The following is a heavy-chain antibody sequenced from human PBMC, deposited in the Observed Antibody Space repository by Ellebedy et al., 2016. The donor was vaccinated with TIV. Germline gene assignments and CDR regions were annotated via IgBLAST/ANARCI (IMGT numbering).Heavy chain of an antibody. V-gene: IGHV1-69*06. Sequence: SVKVSCXASGGTFSSYAISWVRQAPGQGLEWMGGIIPIFGTANYAQKFQGRVTITADKSTSTAYMELSSLRSEDTAVYYCARDKEGSWTFDIWGQGTMVTVSS. CDR1: GGTFSSYA. J-gene: IGHJ3*02. CDR3: ARDKEGSWTFDI. D-gene: IGHD3-3*01. CDR2: IIPIFGTA.